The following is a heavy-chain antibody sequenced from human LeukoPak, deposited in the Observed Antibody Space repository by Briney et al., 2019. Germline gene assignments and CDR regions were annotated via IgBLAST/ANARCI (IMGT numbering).Heavy chain of an antibody. CDR1: GFTFSSYA. CDR3: ARDLYYDFWSGYRDYYYYYMDV. CDR2: ISYDGSNK. D-gene: IGHD3-3*01. V-gene: IGHV3-30-3*01. J-gene: IGHJ6*03. Sequence: GGSLRLSCAASGFTFSSYAMHWVRQAPGKGLEWLAVISYDGSNKYYADSVKGRFTISRDNSKNTLYLQMNSLRAEDTAVYYCARDLYYDFWSGYRDYYYYYMDVWGKGTTVTVSS.